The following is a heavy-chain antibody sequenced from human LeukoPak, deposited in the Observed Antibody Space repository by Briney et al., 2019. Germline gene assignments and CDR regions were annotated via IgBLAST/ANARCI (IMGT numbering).Heavy chain of an antibody. CDR2: IIPIFGTA. J-gene: IGHJ6*02. D-gene: IGHD3-3*01. CDR3: ARGTLHFLRFLEWLDYYGMDV. V-gene: IGHV1-2*02. CDR1: GYTSTGYY. Sequence: ASVKVSCKASGYTSTGYYMHWVRQAPGQGLEWMGGIIPIFGTANYAQKFQGRVTMTRNTSISTAYMELSSLRSEDTAVYYCARGTLHFLRFLEWLDYYGMDVWGQGTTVTVSS.